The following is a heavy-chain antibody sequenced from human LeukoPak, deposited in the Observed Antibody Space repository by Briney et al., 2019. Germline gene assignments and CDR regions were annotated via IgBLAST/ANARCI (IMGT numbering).Heavy chain of an antibody. CDR3: AREDMITFGGVIPLGFDY. D-gene: IGHD3-16*01. V-gene: IGHV4-38-2*02. J-gene: IGHJ4*02. CDR1: GYSISSGYY. Sequence: PSETLSLTCTVSGYSISSGYYWGWIRQPPGKGLEWIGSIYHSGSTYYNPSLKSRVTISLDTSKNQFSLNLSSVTAADTAVYYCAREDMITFGGVIPLGFDYWGQGTLVTVSS. CDR2: IYHSGST.